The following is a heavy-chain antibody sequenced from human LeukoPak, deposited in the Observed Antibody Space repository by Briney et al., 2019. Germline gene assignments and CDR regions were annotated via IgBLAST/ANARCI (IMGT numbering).Heavy chain of an antibody. J-gene: IGHJ4*02. D-gene: IGHD3-10*01. CDR3: ARAYYYGSGSYDY. CDR2: INHSGST. V-gene: IGHV4-34*01. Sequence: PSETLSLTCAVYGGSFSGYYWSWIRQPPGKGLEWIGEINHSGSTNYNPSLKSRVTISVDTSKNQFSLKLSSVTAADTAVYYCARAYYYGSGSYDYWGQGTLATVSS. CDR1: GGSFSGYY.